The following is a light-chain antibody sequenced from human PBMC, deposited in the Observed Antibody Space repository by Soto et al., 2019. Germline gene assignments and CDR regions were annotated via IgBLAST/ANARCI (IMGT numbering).Light chain of an antibody. CDR3: QQSYSTPWT. V-gene: IGKV1-39*01. J-gene: IGKJ1*01. Sequence: DMQITHYPSSLSASVGDRVTITCRSSQSISSYLNWYQQKPGKAPKLLIYAASSLQSGVPSRFSGSGSGTDFTLTISSLQPEDFATYYCQQSYSTPWTLGQGTKVDIK. CDR2: AAS. CDR1: QSISSY.